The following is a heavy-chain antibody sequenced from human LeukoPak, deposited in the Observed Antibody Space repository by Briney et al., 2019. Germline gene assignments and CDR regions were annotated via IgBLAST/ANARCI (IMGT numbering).Heavy chain of an antibody. CDR1: GFTSSNYA. CDR3: ARDISGWYSGGYFRMDV. V-gene: IGHV3-30-3*01. Sequence: GGSLRLSCAASGFTSSNYAMHWVRQAPGKGLEWVAFISSDESDKYYADSVKGRFTISRDNSKNTLHLQMNSLRAEDTAVYYCARDISGWYSGGYFRMDVWGQGTTVTVSS. J-gene: IGHJ6*02. D-gene: IGHD6-19*01. CDR2: ISSDESDK.